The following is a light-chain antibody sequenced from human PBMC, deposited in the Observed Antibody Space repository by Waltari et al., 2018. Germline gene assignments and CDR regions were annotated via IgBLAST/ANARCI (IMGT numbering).Light chain of an antibody. J-gene: IGKJ1*01. CDR3: QKYGTLPAT. Sequence: EIMLTQSPGILSLSPGERATLSCRASQSISRYLAWYQQKPGQAPRLLIYDAASRATCIPDRFIGSGSGTDFSLTISRLEPEDSAVYYCQKYGTLPATFGQGTKVEIK. CDR1: QSISRY. V-gene: IGKV3-20*01. CDR2: DAA.